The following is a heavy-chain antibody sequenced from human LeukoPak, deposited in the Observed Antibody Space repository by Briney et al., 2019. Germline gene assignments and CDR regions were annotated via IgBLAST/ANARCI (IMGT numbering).Heavy chain of an antibody. CDR2: ISWNSGSI. Sequence: PGRSLRLSCAASGFTFDDYAMHWVRQAPGKGLEWVSGISWNSGSIGYADSVKGRFTISRDNAKNSLYLQMNSLKTEDTAVYYCTTGSGAPYSSSWFSFDYWGQGTLVTVSS. CDR3: TTGSGAPYSSSWFSFDY. D-gene: IGHD6-13*01. CDR1: GFTFDDYA. J-gene: IGHJ4*02. V-gene: IGHV3-9*01.